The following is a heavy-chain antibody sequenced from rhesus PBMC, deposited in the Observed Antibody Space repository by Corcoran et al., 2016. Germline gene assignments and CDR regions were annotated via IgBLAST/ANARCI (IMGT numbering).Heavy chain of an antibody. Sequence: QVQLQESGPGLVKPSETLSLTCAVSGYSISSGYGWSWIRQPPGKGREWIGYIGGSNGSTNHNPSLKSRVTISKDTSTNQFSRKLSSVTAADTAVYYCAMGDPYYFDYWGQGVLVTVSS. CDR1: GYSISSGYG. CDR2: IGGSNGST. CDR3: AMGDPYYFDY. J-gene: IGHJ4*01. V-gene: IGHV4-127*01. D-gene: IGHD3-34*01.